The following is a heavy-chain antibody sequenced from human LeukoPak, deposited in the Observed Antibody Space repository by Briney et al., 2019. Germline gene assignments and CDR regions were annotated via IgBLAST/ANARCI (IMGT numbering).Heavy chain of an antibody. CDR3: TRAASSGPLFTYHMDV. Sequence: SETLSLTCTVSGGSISSYYWSWIRQPPGKGLEWIGYIYYSGSTNYNPSLKSRVTISVDTSKNQFSLKLTSVTAADTAVYYCTRAASSGPLFTYHMDVWGKGTTVTVSS. CDR2: IYYSGST. J-gene: IGHJ6*03. D-gene: IGHD3-22*01. CDR1: GGSISSYY. V-gene: IGHV4-59*12.